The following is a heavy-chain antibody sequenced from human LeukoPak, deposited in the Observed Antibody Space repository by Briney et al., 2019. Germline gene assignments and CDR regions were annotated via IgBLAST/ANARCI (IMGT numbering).Heavy chain of an antibody. CDR1: GFTFSSYA. Sequence: PGRSLRLSCAASGFTFSSYAMHWVRQAPGEGLEWVAVISYDGSNNYYADSVRGRFTISRDNSKNTLYLQMNSLRTEDTAVYYCVREQLGRIFLDYWGQGTLVTVSS. CDR2: ISYDGSNN. V-gene: IGHV3-30-3*01. D-gene: IGHD6-6*01. CDR3: VREQLGRIFLDY. J-gene: IGHJ4*02.